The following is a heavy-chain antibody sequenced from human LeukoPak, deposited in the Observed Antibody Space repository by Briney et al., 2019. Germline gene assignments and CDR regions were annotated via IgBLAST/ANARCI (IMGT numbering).Heavy chain of an antibody. D-gene: IGHD3-10*01. J-gene: IGHJ4*02. V-gene: IGHV3-74*01. CDR3: ARELLWFGESSGFDY. CDR2: INRDGSST. Sequence: GGFLRLSCAASGFTFSSYWMHWVRQAPGKGLVWVSRINRDGSSTSYADSVKGRCTISRDNAKNTLYMQMNSLRAEDTAVYYCARELLWFGESSGFDYYVQGTEITVSS. CDR1: GFTFSSYW.